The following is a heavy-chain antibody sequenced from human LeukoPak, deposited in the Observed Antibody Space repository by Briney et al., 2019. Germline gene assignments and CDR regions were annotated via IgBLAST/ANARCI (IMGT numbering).Heavy chain of an antibody. CDR3: VRRGDASSGWGDHDY. J-gene: IGHJ4*02. Sequence: GGSLRLSCAASGFTFSSYGIHWVRQAPGKGLEWVSTIGGSGDKTFYADSVKGRFTISRDNSKNMLHLQMSSLTGEDTALYYCVRRGDASSGWGDHDYWGQGALVTVSS. D-gene: IGHD6-19*01. V-gene: IGHV3-23*01. CDR1: GFTFSSYG. CDR2: IGGSGDKT.